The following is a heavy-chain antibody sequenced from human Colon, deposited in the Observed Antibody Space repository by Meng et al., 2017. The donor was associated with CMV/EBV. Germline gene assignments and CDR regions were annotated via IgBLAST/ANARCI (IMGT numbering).Heavy chain of an antibody. D-gene: IGHD1-14*01. Sequence: GESLKISCAASGFNFSDYYMSWIRQAPGKGLDWISYITNSGITTYYADSVRDRFTISRDNAKNSLYLQMNSLRADDTAVYYCARGGEMNHDYWGQGTLGTVSS. CDR2: ITNSGITT. CDR3: ARGGEMNHDY. J-gene: IGHJ4*02. CDR1: GFNFSDYY. V-gene: IGHV3-11*01.